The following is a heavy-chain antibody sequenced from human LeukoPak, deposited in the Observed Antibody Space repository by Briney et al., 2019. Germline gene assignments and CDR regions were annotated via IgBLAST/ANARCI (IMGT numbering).Heavy chain of an antibody. CDR3: ARGGYCSSTSCYRTNWFDP. CDR2: ISSSGSTI. V-gene: IGHV3-11*01. Sequence: GGSLRLSCAASGFTFSDYYMSWIRQAPGKGLEWVSYISSSGSTIYYADSVKGRFTISRDNAKNSLYLQMNSLRAEDTAVYYCARGGYCSSTSCYRTNWFDPWGQGTLVTVSS. J-gene: IGHJ5*02. CDR1: GFTFSDYY. D-gene: IGHD2-2*02.